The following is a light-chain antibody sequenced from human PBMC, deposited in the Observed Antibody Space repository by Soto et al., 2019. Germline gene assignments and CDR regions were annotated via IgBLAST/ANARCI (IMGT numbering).Light chain of an antibody. V-gene: IGKV1-33*01. Sequence: DIQMTQSPSTLSASVGDRVTITCQANQDIRNYLNWYQQKPGKAPKLLIYDASNLEAGVPSRFSGSGSGTDFTFTISSLQPEDITTYYCQQYDNVPVTFGGGTKVDIK. CDR3: QQYDNVPVT. CDR2: DAS. CDR1: QDIRNY. J-gene: IGKJ4*01.